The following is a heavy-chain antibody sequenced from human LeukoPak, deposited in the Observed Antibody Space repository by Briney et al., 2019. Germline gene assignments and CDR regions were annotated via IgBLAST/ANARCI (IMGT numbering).Heavy chain of an antibody. V-gene: IGHV1-8*01. CDR1: GYTFTSYD. D-gene: IGHD1-26*01. J-gene: IGHJ4*02. Sequence: ASVKVSCKASGYTFTSYDINWVRQATGQGLEWMGWMNPNSGNTGYAQKLQGRVTMTTDTSTSTAYMELRSLRSDDTAVYYCARGPPPYYGPHWGQGTLVTVSS. CDR3: ARGPPPYYGPH. CDR2: MNPNSGNT.